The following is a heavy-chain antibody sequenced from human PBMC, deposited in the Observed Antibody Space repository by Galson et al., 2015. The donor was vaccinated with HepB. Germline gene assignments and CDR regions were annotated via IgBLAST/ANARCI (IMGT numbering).Heavy chain of an antibody. CDR3: ARELRELWGYYGMDV. CDR2: IKQDGSEK. J-gene: IGHJ6*02. Sequence: SLRLSCAVSGFTFSNYWMSWVRQAPGKGLEWVASIKQDGSEKYYVDSVKGRFTISRDNAKNSPYLQMNSLRAEDTAVYYCARELRELWGYYGMDVWGQGTTVTASS. D-gene: IGHD1-26*01. V-gene: IGHV3-7*03. CDR1: GFTFSNYW.